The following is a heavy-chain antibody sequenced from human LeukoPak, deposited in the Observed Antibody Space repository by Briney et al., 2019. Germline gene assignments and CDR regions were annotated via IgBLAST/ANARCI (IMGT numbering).Heavy chain of an antibody. CDR3: ARGVDYDAFDI. J-gene: IGHJ3*02. D-gene: IGHD4-17*01. V-gene: IGHV4-34*01. CDR2: INHSGST. Sequence: PSETLSLTCAVYGGSFSGYYWSWIRQPPGKGLEWIGEINHSGSTNYNPSLKSRVTISVDRSKNQFSLKLSSVTAADTAVYYCARGVDYDAFDIWGQGTMVTVSS. CDR1: GGSFSGYY.